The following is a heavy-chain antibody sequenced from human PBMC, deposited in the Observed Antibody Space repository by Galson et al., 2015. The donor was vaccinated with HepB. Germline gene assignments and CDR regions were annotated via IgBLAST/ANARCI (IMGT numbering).Heavy chain of an antibody. Sequence: SVKVSCKASGYTFNSFEIHWVRQASGQEFEWMGWMDPNNGKTGYAEKFKGRVTMTRDTSTSTAYMDLTSLGFEDTAMYYCVRGVVKPGPGPTWFVPWGQGTLVTVSS. J-gene: IGHJ5*02. CDR2: MDPNNGKT. V-gene: IGHV1-8*01. CDR1: GYTFNSFE. CDR3: VRGVVKPGPGPTWFVP. D-gene: IGHD2/OR15-2a*01.